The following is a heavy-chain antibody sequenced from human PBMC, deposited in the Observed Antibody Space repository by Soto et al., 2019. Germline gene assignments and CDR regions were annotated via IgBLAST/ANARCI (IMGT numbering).Heavy chain of an antibody. CDR2: IYWDDDK. CDR3: APIPDYDIVTGYLDY. J-gene: IGHJ4*02. V-gene: IGHV2-5*02. D-gene: IGHD3-9*01. Sequence: SGPTLVKPTQTLTLTCTFSGFSLSTSGVGVGWIRQPPGKALEWLALIYWDDDKRYSPSLKSRLTITKDTSKNQVVLTMTNMDPVDTATYYCAPIPDYDIVTGYLDYWGQGTLVTVSS. CDR1: GFSLSTSGVG.